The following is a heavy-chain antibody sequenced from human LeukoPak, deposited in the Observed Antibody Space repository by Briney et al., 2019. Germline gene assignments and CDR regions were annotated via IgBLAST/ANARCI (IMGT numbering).Heavy chain of an antibody. CDR1: GYSISSGYY. D-gene: IGHD2-21*01. CDR3: ALAYCGGDCSDSDAFDI. V-gene: IGHV4-38-2*02. Sequence: SETLSLTCTVSGYSISSGYYWGWIRQPPGKGLEWIGSIYHSGSTYYSPSLKSRVTISVDTSKNQFSLKLSSVTAADTAVYYCALAYCGGDCSDSDAFDIWGQGTMVTVSS. J-gene: IGHJ3*02. CDR2: IYHSGST.